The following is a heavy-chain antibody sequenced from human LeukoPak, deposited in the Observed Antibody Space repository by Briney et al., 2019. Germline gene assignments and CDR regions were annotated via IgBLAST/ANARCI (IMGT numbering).Heavy chain of an antibody. J-gene: IGHJ4*02. Sequence: PSETLSLTCTVSSGSISSSSDYWGWIRQPPGKGLEWIGSIYYSGSTYDNPSLKSRVTISVDTSKNRFFLKLSSVTAADSDRYYCARSITMIVVVIETTYFDYWGQGTLVTVSS. CDR2: IYYSGST. CDR3: ARSITMIVVVIETTYFDY. D-gene: IGHD3-22*01. V-gene: IGHV4-39*01. CDR1: SGSISSSSDY.